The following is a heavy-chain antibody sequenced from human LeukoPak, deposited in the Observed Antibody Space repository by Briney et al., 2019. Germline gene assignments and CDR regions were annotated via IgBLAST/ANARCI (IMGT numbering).Heavy chain of an antibody. CDR3: PRGLPTVVTLTPPPR. CDR1: GFTFSSYA. V-gene: IGHV3-30-3*01. D-gene: IGHD4-23*01. CDR2: ISYDGSNK. Sequence: GRSLTLSCAASGFTFSSYAMHWVRQAPGRGLEWVAVISYDGSNKYYADSVKGRFTISRDNSKNTLYLQMNSLRPEDTAVYYCPRGLPTVVTLTPPPRWGQGTLVTVSS. J-gene: IGHJ4*02.